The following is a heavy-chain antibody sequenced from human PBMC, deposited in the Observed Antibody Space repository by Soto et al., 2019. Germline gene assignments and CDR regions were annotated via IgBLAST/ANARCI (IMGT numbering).Heavy chain of an antibody. CDR3: AREFWGSGAYYSYYRMDG. J-gene: IGHJ6*04. CDR1: GYIFTNND. Sequence: GSSVKASCKASGYIFTNNDVSWVRQATGQGLEWMGWMNPGSGDTGYAQKFQGRVTMTRDISIDTAYMELSSLRSDDTAIYYCAREFWGSGAYYSYYRMDGWGKGTTVTVSS. D-gene: IGHD3-16*01. CDR2: MNPGSGDT. V-gene: IGHV1-8*01.